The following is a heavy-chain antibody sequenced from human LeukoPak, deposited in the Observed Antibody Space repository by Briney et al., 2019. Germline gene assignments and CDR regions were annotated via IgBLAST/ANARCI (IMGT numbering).Heavy chain of an antibody. CDR2: IFPSGGEI. CDR3: ATYRQVLLPFES. CDR1: GFTFSSYA. Sequence: GSLRLSCAASGFTFSSYAMSWVRQAPGKGLEWVSSIFPSGGEIHYADSVRGRFTISRDNSKSTLSLQMNSLRAEDTAIYYCATYRQVLLPFESWGQGTLVTVSS. D-gene: IGHD2-8*02. J-gene: IGHJ4*02. V-gene: IGHV3-23*01.